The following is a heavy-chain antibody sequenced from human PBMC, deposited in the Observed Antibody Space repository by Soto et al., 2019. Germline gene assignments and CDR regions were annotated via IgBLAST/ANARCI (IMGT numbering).Heavy chain of an antibody. D-gene: IGHD4-4*01. J-gene: IGHJ3*02. CDR3: ARGYDYSNYDDAFDI. CDR1: GFTVSSNY. Sequence: EVQLVETGGGLIQPGGSLRLSCAASGFTVSSNYMSWVRQAPGKGLEWVSVIYSGGSTYYADSVKGRFTISRENSKNTLYLQMNSLRAEDTAVYYCARGYDYSNYDDAFDIWGQGTMVTVSS. CDR2: IYSGGST. V-gene: IGHV3-53*02.